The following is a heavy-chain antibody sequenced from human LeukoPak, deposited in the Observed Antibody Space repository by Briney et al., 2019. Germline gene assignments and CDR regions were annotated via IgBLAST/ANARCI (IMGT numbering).Heavy chain of an antibody. CDR3: ARDRSNYYGSGSLDY. Sequence: EGSLRLSCAASGFIFSAYWMHWVRQVPGKGLMWVSRINSDGSTTNYADSVKGRFTISRDNAKNTLYLQMNSLRAEDTAVYYCARDRSNYYGSGSLDYWGQGTLVTVSS. V-gene: IGHV3-74*01. CDR2: INSDGSTT. D-gene: IGHD3-10*01. CDR1: GFIFSAYW. J-gene: IGHJ4*02.